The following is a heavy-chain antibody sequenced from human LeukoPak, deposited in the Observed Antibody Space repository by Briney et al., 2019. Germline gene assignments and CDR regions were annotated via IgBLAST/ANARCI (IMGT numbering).Heavy chain of an antibody. D-gene: IGHD2-15*01. CDR3: AREPPGYCSGGSCYRSFDI. V-gene: IGHV4-59*01. CDR2: IDYSGST. CDR1: GGSISSYY. Sequence: SETLSLTCTVSGGSISSYYWSWIRRPPGKGLEWIGYIDYSGSTNYNPSLKSRVTISVDTSKNQFSLKLSSVTAADTAVYYCAREPPGYCSGGSCYRSFDIWGQGTMVTVSS. J-gene: IGHJ3*02.